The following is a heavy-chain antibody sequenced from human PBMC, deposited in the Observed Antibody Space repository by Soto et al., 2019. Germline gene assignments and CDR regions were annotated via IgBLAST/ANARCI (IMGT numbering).Heavy chain of an antibody. CDR2: IKQDENEK. V-gene: IGHV3-7*01. CDR1: GFTFSSYS. J-gene: IGHJ6*03. D-gene: IGHD3-3*01. CDR3: ARVRGFSQSYYFMDV. Sequence: GGSLRLSCATSGFTFSSYSMTWVRQAPGKGLEWVANIKQDENEKYYVDSVKGRFTISRDNGKNSLYLHMNSLRDEDTAVYYCARVRGFSQSYYFMDVWGKGTTVTVSS.